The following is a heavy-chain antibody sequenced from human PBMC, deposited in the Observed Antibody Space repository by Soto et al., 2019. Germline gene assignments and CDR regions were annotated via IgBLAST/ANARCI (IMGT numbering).Heavy chain of an antibody. V-gene: IGHV4-31*03. CDR1: GGSISSGGYY. CDR2: IYYSGST. Sequence: QVQLQESGPGLVKPSQTLSLTCTVSGGSISSGGYYWSWIRQHPGKGLEWIGYIYYSGSTYYNPSLKSRVTISVDTSKNQFSLKLSSVTAADTAVYYCARAILHPVVTAPPFDYWGQGTLVTVSS. CDR3: ARAILHPVVTAPPFDY. D-gene: IGHD2-21*02. J-gene: IGHJ4*02.